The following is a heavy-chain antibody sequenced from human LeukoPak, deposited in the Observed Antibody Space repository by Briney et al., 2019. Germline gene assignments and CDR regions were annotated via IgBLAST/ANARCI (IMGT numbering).Heavy chain of an antibody. D-gene: IGHD3-10*01. CDR2: IRGDGGET. CDR1: GFTFTNHW. CDR3: GRDAVLGSGSIDY. J-gene: IGHJ4*01. V-gene: IGHV3-74*01. Sequence: GGSLRLSCADSGFTFTNHWMHWVRQVPGKGLAWISRIRGDGGETNYADSVRGRFTTSRDNAKNLLYLQMDSLGAEDTALYYCGRDAVLGSGSIDYWGHGVLVAVSS.